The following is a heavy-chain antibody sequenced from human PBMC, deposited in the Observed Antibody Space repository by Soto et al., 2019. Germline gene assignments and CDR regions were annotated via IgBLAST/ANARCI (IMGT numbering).Heavy chain of an antibody. D-gene: IGHD3-10*01. CDR3: AKAGGHNFDY. CDR2: MSYDGSNE. V-gene: IGHV3-30*18. CDR1: GFTFSHYA. Sequence: QVQLVESGGGVVQPGRSLRLSCAASGFTFSHYAMHWVRQAPGKGLEWVALMSYDGSNEYYADSVKGRFTISRDNSKNTLYLQMNGLGAEDTVVYCGAKAGGHNFDYWGQGTLVTVSS. J-gene: IGHJ4*02.